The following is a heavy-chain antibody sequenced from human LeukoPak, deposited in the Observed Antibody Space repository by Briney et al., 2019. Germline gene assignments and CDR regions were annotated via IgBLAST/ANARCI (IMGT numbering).Heavy chain of an antibody. V-gene: IGHV3-30-3*01. Sequence: HPGGSLRLSCAASGFTFSNYAIHWVRQAPGKGLEWVAVISYNGNNKYHADSVKGRFTISRDNSKNTLYLQMNSLRSEDTAVYYCARDLTIAAADYYFDYWGPGTLVTVSS. J-gene: IGHJ4*02. CDR3: ARDLTIAAADYYFDY. D-gene: IGHD6-13*01. CDR1: GFTFSNYA. CDR2: ISYNGNNK.